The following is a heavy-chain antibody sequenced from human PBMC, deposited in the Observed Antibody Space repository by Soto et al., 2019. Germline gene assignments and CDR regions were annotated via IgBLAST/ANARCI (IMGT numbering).Heavy chain of an antibody. V-gene: IGHV3-30*18. CDR2: ISYDGSNK. Sequence: QVQLVESGGGVVQPGRSLRLSCAASGFTFSSYGMHWVRQAPGKGLEWVAVISYDGSNKYYADSVKGRFTISRDNSKNTLYLQMNSLRAEDTAMYYCAKDWGQQLAQYYFDYWGQGTLFTVSS. CDR3: AKDWGQQLAQYYFDY. J-gene: IGHJ4*02. CDR1: GFTFSSYG. D-gene: IGHD6-13*01.